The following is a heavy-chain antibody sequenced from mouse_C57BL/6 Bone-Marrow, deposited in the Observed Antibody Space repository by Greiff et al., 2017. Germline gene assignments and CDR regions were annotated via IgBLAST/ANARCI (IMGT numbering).Heavy chain of an antibody. CDR3: ARYDYDGYFDY. D-gene: IGHD2-4*01. CDR1: GYTFTSYW. J-gene: IGHJ2*01. Sequence: VQLQQPGAELVRPGTSVKLSCKASGYTFTSYWMHWVKQRPGQGLEWIGVIDPSDSYTNYNQKVKGKATLTVDTSSSTAYMQLSSLTSEDSAVYYCARYDYDGYFDYWGQGTTLTVSS. CDR2: IDPSDSYT. V-gene: IGHV1-59*01.